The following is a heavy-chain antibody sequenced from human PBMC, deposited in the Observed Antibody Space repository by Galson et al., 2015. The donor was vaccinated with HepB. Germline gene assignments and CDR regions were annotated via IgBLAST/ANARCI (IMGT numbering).Heavy chain of an antibody. V-gene: IGHV1-69*13. J-gene: IGHJ3*02. CDR3: ASERTLYYDPSGYSGAFDI. CDR1: GGSFNTYA. D-gene: IGHD3-22*01. Sequence: SVKVSCKASGGSFNTYAINWLRQAPGQGLEWMGGIIPTFDTPIYARTFQDRVTISSDQPTSTAYMELNSLTSEDTALEYCASERTLYYDPSGYSGAFDIWGQGTMVTVSS. CDR2: IIPTFDTP.